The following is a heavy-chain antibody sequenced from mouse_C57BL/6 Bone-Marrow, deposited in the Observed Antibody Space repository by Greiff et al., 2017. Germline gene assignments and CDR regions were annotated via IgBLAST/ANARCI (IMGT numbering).Heavy chain of an antibody. D-gene: IGHD1-1*01. Sequence: QVQLKESGAELVKPGASVKISCKASGYAFSSYWMNWVKQRPGKGLEWIGQIYPGDGDTNYNGKFKGKATLTADKSSSTAYMQLSSLTSEDSAVYFCASRMGILHYYGSRRAMDYWGQGTSVTVSS. V-gene: IGHV1-80*01. CDR1: GYAFSSYW. J-gene: IGHJ4*01. CDR2: IYPGDGDT. CDR3: ASRMGILHYYGSRRAMDY.